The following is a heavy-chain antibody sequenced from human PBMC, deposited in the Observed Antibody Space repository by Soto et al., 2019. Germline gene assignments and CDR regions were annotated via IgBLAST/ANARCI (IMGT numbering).Heavy chain of an antibody. V-gene: IGHV4-30-4*01. J-gene: IGHJ4*02. CDR3: ASESPEYSSSSSGFDD. Sequence: SETLSLTCTVSGGSISSGDYYWSWIRQPPGKGLEWIGYIYYSGSTYYNPSLKSRVTISVDTSKNQFSLKLSSVTAADTAVYYCASESPEYSSSSSGFDDWGQGTRVTVAS. D-gene: IGHD6-6*01. CDR1: GGSISSGDYY. CDR2: IYYSGST.